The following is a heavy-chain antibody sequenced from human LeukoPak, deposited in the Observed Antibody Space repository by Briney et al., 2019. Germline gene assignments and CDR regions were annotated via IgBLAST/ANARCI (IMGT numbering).Heavy chain of an antibody. D-gene: IGHD6-13*01. V-gene: IGHV4-34*01. CDR1: GGSFSGYY. CDR3: ARGRRAAAGYYYYYYMDV. J-gene: IGHJ6*03. CDR2: INHSGST. Sequence: SETLSLTCAVYGGSFSGYYWSWIRQPPGKGLEWIGAINHSGSTNYNPSLKSRVTISVDTSKNQFSLKLSSVTAADTAVYYCARGRRAAAGYYYYYYMDVWGKGTTVTVSS.